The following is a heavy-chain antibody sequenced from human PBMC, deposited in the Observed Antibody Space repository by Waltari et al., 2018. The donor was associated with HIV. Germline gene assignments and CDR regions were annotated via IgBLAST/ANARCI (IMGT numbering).Heavy chain of an antibody. V-gene: IGHV3-33*01. CDR1: GLTLPHYA. Sequence: QVPLVESGGTVVQPGKSLRHSCVTDGLTLPHYAMIWFRQTPGAGLQWVAILWPDGNTRFYAPFVRGRFSISRDNTKKTVFLQMRALRADDTGVYFCARQGNTGTYFGGHRWGRGT. J-gene: IGHJ4*02. CDR3: ARQGNTGTYFGGHR. CDR2: LWPDGNTR. D-gene: IGHD3-10*01.